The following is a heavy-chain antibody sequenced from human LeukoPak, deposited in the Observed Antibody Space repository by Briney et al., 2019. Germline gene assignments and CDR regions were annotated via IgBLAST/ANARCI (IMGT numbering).Heavy chain of an antibody. J-gene: IGHJ4*02. CDR3: ARDTMGIAVAGIDY. V-gene: IGHV1-18*04. Sequence: GASVKGSCKASGYTFTSYNINWVRQAPGQGLEWMGWISAYNGNTNYAQNLQGRVTMTTDTSTSTAYMELRSLRSDDTAVYYCARDTMGIAVAGIDYWGQGTLVTVSS. CDR1: GYTFTSYN. D-gene: IGHD6-19*01. CDR2: ISAYNGNT.